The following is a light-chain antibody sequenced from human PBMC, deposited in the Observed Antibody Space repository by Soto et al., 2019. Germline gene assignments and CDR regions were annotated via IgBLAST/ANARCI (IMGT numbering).Light chain of an antibody. CDR3: QQYNNWPLT. CDR2: GAS. V-gene: IGKV3-15*01. CDR1: QSVSSN. J-gene: IGKJ4*01. Sequence: EVVMTQSPATLSLSPGERATLSCRASQSVSSNLAWYQQKPGQAPRLLNYGASNRATVIPARFSGSGSGTEFTFSISSLQSEDFAVYYCQQYNNWPLTFGGGTKVEIK.